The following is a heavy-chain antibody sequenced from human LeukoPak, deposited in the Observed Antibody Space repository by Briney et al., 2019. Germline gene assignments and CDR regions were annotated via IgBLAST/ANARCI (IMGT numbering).Heavy chain of an antibody. J-gene: IGHJ6*02. Sequence: PGGSLRLSCAASGFTFSSYGMHWVRQAPGKGLEWVEVIGYDGSNKYYADSVKGRFTISRDNSKNTLYLQMNSLRAEDTAVYYCARDRYYGGNFYYYYGMDVWGQGTTVTVSS. CDR3: ARDRYYGGNFYYYYGMDV. D-gene: IGHD4-23*01. CDR1: GFTFSSYG. V-gene: IGHV3-33*01. CDR2: IGYDGSNK.